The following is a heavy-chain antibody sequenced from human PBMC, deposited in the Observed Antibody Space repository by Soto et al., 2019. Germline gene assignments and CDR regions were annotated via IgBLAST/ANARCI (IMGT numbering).Heavy chain of an antibody. CDR1: GFTFSSYA. CDR2: ISGSGGST. CDR3: AKSRGRGVVVAATDY. D-gene: IGHD2-15*01. V-gene: IGHV3-23*01. J-gene: IGHJ4*02. Sequence: PGGSLRLSCAASGFTFSSYAMSWVRQAPGKGLEWVSAISGSGGSTYYADSVKGRFTISRDNSKNTLYLQMNSLRAEDTAVYYCAKSRGRGVVVAATDYWGQGTLVTVSS.